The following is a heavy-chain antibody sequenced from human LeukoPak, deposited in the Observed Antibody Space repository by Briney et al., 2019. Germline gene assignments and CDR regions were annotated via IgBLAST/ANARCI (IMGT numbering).Heavy chain of an antibody. CDR3: ARDVRSRYFDL. CDR1: GFTFRNYV. Sequence: GGSLRLSCAASGFTFRNYVMHWVRQAPGKGLEWVAVIWYEGNNKYYVDSVKGRFTISRDNSKNTLDLQMNSLRVEDTAVYYCARDVRSRYFDLWGRGTLVTVSS. V-gene: IGHV3-33*01. CDR2: IWYEGNNK. J-gene: IGHJ2*01.